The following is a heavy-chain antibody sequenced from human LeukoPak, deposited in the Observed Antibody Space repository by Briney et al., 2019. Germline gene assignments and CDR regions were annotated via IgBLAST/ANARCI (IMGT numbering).Heavy chain of an antibody. CDR2: ISGSGGST. D-gene: IGHD3-9*01. CDR3: AKDREYYDILTGYYPTGDY. J-gene: IGHJ4*02. Sequence: GGSLRLSCAASGFTFSSYAMSWVRQAPGKGLEWVSAISGSGGSTYYADSVKGRFTISRDNSKNTLYLQMNSLRAEDTAVYYCAKDREYYDILTGYYPTGDYWGQGTLVTVSS. CDR1: GFTFSSYA. V-gene: IGHV3-23*01.